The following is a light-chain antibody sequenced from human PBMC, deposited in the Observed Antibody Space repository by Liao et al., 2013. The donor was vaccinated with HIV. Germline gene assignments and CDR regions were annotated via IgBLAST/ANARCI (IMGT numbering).Light chain of an antibody. V-gene: IGLV3-1*01. CDR2: QDT. Sequence: SYELTQSPSVSVSPGQTATITCSGDKLGDKYASWYQQRPGQSPMLVIYQDTKRPSGISDRFSGSNSGNTATLTISGAQAVDEADYYCQAWDSSTVIFGGGTKLTVL. CDR1: KLGDKY. CDR3: QAWDSSTVI. J-gene: IGLJ2*01.